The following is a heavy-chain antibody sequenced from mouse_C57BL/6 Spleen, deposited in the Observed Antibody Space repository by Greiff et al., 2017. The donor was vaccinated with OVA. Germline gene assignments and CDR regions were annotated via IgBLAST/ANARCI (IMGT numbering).Heavy chain of an antibody. CDR3: ARGHYYAMDY. Sequence: VQLQQSGAELVRPGASVKLSCKASGYTFTDYYINWVKQRPGQGLEWIARIYPGSGNTYYNEKFKGKATLTAEKSSSTAYMQLSSLTSEDSAVYFCARGHYYAMDYWGQGTSVTVSS. CDR2: IYPGSGNT. V-gene: IGHV1-76*01. J-gene: IGHJ4*01. CDR1: GYTFTDYY.